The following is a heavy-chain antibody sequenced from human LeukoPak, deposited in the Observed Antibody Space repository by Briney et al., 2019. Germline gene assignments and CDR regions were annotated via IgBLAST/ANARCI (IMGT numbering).Heavy chain of an antibody. J-gene: IGHJ5*02. CDR1: GGSFSGYY. V-gene: IGHV4-34*01. CDR2: INHSGST. CDR3: ASGLWFGEFNWFDP. Sequence: SETLSLTCAVYGGSFSGYYWSWIRQPPGKGLEWIGEINHSGSTNYNPSLRSRVTISVDTSKNQFSLKLSSVTAAETAVYYCASGLWFGEFNWFDPWGQGTLVTVSS. D-gene: IGHD3-10*01.